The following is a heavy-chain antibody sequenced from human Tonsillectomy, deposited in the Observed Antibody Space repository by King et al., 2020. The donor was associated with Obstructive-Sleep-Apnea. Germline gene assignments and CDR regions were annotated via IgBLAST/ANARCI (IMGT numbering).Heavy chain of an antibody. J-gene: IGHJ4*02. CDR2: MYHTGSA. V-gene: IGHV4-4*09. CDR1: GGSVTGQF. D-gene: IGHD2-21*02. CDR3: ARLGLCEADCDAFDY. Sequence: QLQESGPGLVKPSETLSRTCSVSGGSVTGQFWSWVRQPPGGGLDYIGFMYHTGSANYNPFLKGRATVSVDTSKNQLSLNLRSVTAADTAVYYCARLGLCEADCDAFDYWGQELLVTVSS.